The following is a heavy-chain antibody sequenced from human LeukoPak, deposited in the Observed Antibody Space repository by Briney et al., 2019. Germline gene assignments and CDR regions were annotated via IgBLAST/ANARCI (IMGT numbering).Heavy chain of an antibody. V-gene: IGHV3-7*04. D-gene: IGHD3-22*01. CDR3: ARGTNYYDRSGYYPDY. J-gene: IGHJ4*02. CDR1: GFTFSTYT. CDR2: IKQDGIEK. Sequence: PGGSLRLSCVVSGFTFSTYTMNWVRQAPGKGLEWVANIKQDGIEKYYVDSVKGRFTISRDNAKNSLYLQMNSLRAEDTAVYYCARGTNYYDRSGYYPDYWGQGTLVTVSS.